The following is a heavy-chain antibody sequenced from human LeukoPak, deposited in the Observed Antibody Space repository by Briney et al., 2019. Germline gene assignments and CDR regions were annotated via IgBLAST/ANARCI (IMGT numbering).Heavy chain of an antibody. Sequence: SETLSLTCTVSGGSINSYYWSWIRQPPGKGLEWSGYIDNNESTNYNPSLKSRVTISADTSKNQVSLTLNSVTAADTAVYFCARGIGGYYGSGSYLPPPFDYWGQGTLVTVSS. CDR1: GGSINSYY. CDR3: ARGIGGYYGSGSYLPPPFDY. D-gene: IGHD3-10*01. V-gene: IGHV4-59*01. J-gene: IGHJ4*02. CDR2: IDNNEST.